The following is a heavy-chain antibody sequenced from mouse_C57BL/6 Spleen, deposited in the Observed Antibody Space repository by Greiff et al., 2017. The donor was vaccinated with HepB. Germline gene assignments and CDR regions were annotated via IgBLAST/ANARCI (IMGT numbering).Heavy chain of an antibody. CDR2: INPNNGGT. D-gene: IGHD1-1*01. CDR3: ARGGDYGSSPFDY. J-gene: IGHJ2*01. Sequence: VQLQQSGPELVKPGASVKMSCKASGYTFTDYNMHWVKQSHGKSLEWIGYINPNNGGTSYNQKFKGKATLTVNKSSSTAYMELRSLTSEDSAVYYCARGGDYGSSPFDYWGQGTTLTVSS. V-gene: IGHV1-22*01. CDR1: GYTFTDYN.